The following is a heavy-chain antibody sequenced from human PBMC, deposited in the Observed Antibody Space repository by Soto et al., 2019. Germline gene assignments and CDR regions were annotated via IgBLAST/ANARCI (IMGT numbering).Heavy chain of an antibody. D-gene: IGHD5-18*01. CDR1: GFTFSSYA. V-gene: IGHV3-23*01. Sequence: GGSLRLSCAASGFTFSSYAMSWVRQAPGKGLEWVSAISGSGGSTYYADSVKGRFTISRDNSKNTLYLQMNSLRAEYTAVYYCAKELGSVDISMVVYYYYYNGLDVWGQGTTVSVSS. CDR3: AKELGSVDISMVVYYYYYNGLDV. CDR2: ISGSGGST. J-gene: IGHJ6*02.